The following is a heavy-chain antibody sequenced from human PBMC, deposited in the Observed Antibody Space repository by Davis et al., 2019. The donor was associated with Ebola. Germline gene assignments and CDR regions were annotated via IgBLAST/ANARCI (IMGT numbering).Heavy chain of an antibody. V-gene: IGHV3-23*01. CDR3: ACTIFGVVSSFDH. Sequence: PGGSLRLSCSASGFIFSTYVMSWVRQAPGKGLEWVSTYGTGADTYYADSVKGRFTISRDNSKNTLYLQMNGLRVEDTAIYYCACTIFGVVSSFDHWGQGTLVTVSS. CDR1: GFIFSTYV. D-gene: IGHD3-3*01. J-gene: IGHJ4*02. CDR2: GTGADT.